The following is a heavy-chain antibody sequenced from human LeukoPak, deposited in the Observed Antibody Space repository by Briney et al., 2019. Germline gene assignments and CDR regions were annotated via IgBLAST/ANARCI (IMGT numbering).Heavy chain of an antibody. CDR2: IYSGGST. CDR3: ARDLTAYFDY. CDR1: GFTVSSNY. Sequence: GGSLRLSCAASGFTVSSNYMSWVRQAPGQGLELVSVIYSGGSTYYADSVKGRFTISRDNSKKTLYLQMNSMRAEDTAVYYCARDLTAYFDYWGQGTLVTVSS. J-gene: IGHJ4*02. V-gene: IGHV3-66*01. D-gene: IGHD3-16*01.